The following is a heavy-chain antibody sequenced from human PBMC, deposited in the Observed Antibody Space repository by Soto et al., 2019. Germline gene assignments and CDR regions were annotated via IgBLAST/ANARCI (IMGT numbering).Heavy chain of an antibody. CDR1: GYSFTSYW. D-gene: IGHD1-1*01. CDR3: ASHLVDWNYADY. V-gene: IGHV5-10-1*03. Sequence: EVQLVQSGAEVKKPGESLRISCKGSGYSFTSYWITWVRQTPGKGLEWMGRIDPSDSYTNYSPSFQGHVTISVDKSISAAYLQWSSLKASDTAMYYCASHLVDWNYADYWGQGTLVTVSS. CDR2: IDPSDSYT. J-gene: IGHJ4*02.